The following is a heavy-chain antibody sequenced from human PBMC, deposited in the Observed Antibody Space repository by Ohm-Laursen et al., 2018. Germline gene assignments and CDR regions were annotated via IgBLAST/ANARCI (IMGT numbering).Heavy chain of an antibody. Sequence: ASVKVSCKASGYPFTSYGISWVRQAPGQGLEWMGWISGYTGIPKYAQKFQGRVTMTRDTSTKTAYMELRSLRSDDTAVYYCARGAAAGDDYWGQGTLVTVSS. CDR3: ARGAAAGDDY. CDR1: GYPFTSYG. D-gene: IGHD6-13*01. V-gene: IGHV1-18*01. J-gene: IGHJ4*02. CDR2: ISGYTGIP.